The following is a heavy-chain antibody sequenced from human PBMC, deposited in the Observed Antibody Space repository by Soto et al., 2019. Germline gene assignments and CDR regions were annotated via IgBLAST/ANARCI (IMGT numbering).Heavy chain of an antibody. CDR1: GFTFSSYS. J-gene: IGHJ5*02. CDR3: ARDVNGGFCGA. CDR2: ISSRNNDM. Sequence: ESGGGLVKPGGSLRLSCAASGFTFSSYSMNWVRQAPGKGLEWVPTISSRNNDMYYVDSVKGRFTISRDNARNSVYLQMNSLRADDTAVYYCARDVNGGFCGAWGQRTLVTVSS. V-gene: IGHV3-21*01. D-gene: IGHD2-21*01.